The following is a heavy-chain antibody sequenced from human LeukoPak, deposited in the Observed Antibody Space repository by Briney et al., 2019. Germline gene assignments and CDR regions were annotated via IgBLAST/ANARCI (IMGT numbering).Heavy chain of an antibody. Sequence: PGGSLKLSLTPLGFPFIDFAMNWVGRAQGGGLGWVPAESNSGSTTYSADFVKGRFTISRDDSKNTLYLHMNSLRVDDTAIYYCGRGSRETTMFYYYYMDVWGKGTTVIVSS. CDR3: GRGSRETTMFYYYYMDV. CDR1: GFPFIDFA. J-gene: IGHJ6*03. V-gene: IGHV3-23*01. D-gene: IGHD3-10*01. CDR2: ESNSGSTT.